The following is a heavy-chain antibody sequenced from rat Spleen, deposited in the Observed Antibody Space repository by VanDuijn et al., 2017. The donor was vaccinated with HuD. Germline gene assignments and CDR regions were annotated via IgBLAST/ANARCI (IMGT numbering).Heavy chain of an antibody. CDR3: ARSEGTHYYLPFAD. Sequence: EVQLQESGPGLVKPSQSLSLTCSVTDHSITNGYRWNWIRKFPGNKLEWMGYINSAGNTPYNPSLKSRISITRDTSKNQFFLQVNSLSTEDTATYYCARSEGTHYYLPFADWGQGSLVTVSS. D-gene: IGHD1-12*02. CDR2: INSAGNT. CDR1: DHSITNGYR. J-gene: IGHJ3*01. V-gene: IGHV3-3*01.